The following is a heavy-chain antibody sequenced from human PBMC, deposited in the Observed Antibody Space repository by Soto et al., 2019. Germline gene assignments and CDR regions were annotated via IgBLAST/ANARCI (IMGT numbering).Heavy chain of an antibody. D-gene: IGHD5-18*01. CDR3: GRVRVDKAEGWFAP. J-gene: IGHJ5*02. CDR1: GYSFSSFW. V-gene: IGHV5-10-1*01. Sequence: GESLKISGKVSGYSFSSFWITWVRQMPGKGLEWMGRIDPSDSYANYSPSFQGHVTFSADKSINTAYLQWSSLKASDTAMYYCGRVRVDKAEGWFAPWGQGTLVTVSS. CDR2: IDPSDSYA.